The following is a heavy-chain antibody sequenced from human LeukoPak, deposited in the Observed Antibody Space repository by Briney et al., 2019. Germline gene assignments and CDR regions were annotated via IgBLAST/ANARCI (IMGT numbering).Heavy chain of an antibody. V-gene: IGHV3-23*01. CDR3: EKDAVLRGSYYATAG. Sequence: GGSLRLSCAASGFTFSSYAMSWVRQAPGKGLEWVSAISGSGGSTYHADSVKGRFTISRDNSKNTLYLQMNSLRAEDTAVYYCEKDAVLRGSYYATAGWGQGTLVTVSS. CDR2: ISGSGGST. J-gene: IGHJ4*02. CDR1: GFTFSSYA. D-gene: IGHD1-26*01.